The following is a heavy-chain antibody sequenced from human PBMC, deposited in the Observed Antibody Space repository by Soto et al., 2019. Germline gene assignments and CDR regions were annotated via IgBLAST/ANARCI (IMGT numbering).Heavy chain of an antibody. CDR2: MNPNSGNT. CDR1: GYTFTSYD. Sequence: ASVKVSFTASGYTFTSYDINWVRQATGQGLEWMGWMNPNSGNTGYAQKFQGRVTMTRNTSISTAYMELSSLRSEDTAVYYCARGDTMVRGVMYYFDYWGQGTLVTVSS. D-gene: IGHD3-10*01. J-gene: IGHJ4*02. V-gene: IGHV1-8*01. CDR3: ARGDTMVRGVMYYFDY.